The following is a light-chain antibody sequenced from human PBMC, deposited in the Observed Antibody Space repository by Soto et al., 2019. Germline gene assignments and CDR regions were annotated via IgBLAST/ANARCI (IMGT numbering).Light chain of an antibody. CDR2: EDT. Sequence: QSVLAQPASVSGSPGRSITISCTGSSRDVGRYNLVSWYQQYPGKAPKLMIYEDTQRPSGVSNRFSGSKSGNTASLTISGLQADDEADYYCCSYAGSSIYVVFGGGTKVTVL. CDR3: CSYAGSSIYVV. CDR1: SRDVGRYNL. J-gene: IGLJ2*01. V-gene: IGLV2-23*01.